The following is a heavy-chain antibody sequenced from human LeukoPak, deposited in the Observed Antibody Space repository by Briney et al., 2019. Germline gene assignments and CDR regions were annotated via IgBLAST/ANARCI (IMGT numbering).Heavy chain of an antibody. V-gene: IGHV4-34*01. CDR3: ARGRGGDYVEYYYYYMDV. CDR2: INHSGST. Sequence: SETLSLTCAVYGGSFSGYYWSWIRQPPGKGLEWIGEINHSGSTNYNPSLKSRVTISVDTSKNQFSLKLSSATAADTAVYYCARGRGGDYVEYYYYYMDVWGKGTTVTVSS. CDR1: GGSFSGYY. J-gene: IGHJ6*03. D-gene: IGHD2-21*02.